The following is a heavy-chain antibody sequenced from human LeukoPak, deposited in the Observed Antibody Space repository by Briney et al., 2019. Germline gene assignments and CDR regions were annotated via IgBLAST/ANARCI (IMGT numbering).Heavy chain of an antibody. V-gene: IGHV4-4*02. CDR2: IYHSGST. D-gene: IGHD3-9*01. J-gene: IGHJ4*02. CDR3: ARHVWLQPFDY. CDR1: GGSLSSRNW. Sequence: SETLSLTCAVSGGSLSSRNWWSWVRQPPGKGLEWIGEIYHSGSTNYNPSLKSRVTISVDSSKNQFSQSVSSVTAAETAVYYCARHVWLQPFDYWGQGTLVTASS.